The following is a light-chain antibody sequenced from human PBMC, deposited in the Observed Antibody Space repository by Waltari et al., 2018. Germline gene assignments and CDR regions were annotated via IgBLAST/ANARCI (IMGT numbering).Light chain of an antibody. CDR1: QSVLYSSSNKNF. V-gene: IGKV4-1*01. Sequence: DIVVTQSPDSMSASLGERATINCKSSQSVLYSSSNKNFLAWYQPKPGQPPKLLIYWASTRESGVPDRFSGSGSGTDFTLTISSLQAEDVAVYYCQQYYSTIFTFGPGTKVDIK. CDR3: QQYYSTIFT. J-gene: IGKJ3*01. CDR2: WAS.